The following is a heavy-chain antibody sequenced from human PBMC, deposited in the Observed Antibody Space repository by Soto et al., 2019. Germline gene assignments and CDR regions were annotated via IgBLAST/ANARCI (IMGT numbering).Heavy chain of an antibody. Sequence: SETLSLTCTVSGGSISSGGYYWSWIRQHPGKGLEWIGYIYYSGSTYYNPSLKSRVTISVDTSKNQFSLKLSSVTAADTAVYYCARLLLSSLDPWGQGTLVTVSS. D-gene: IGHD2-21*01. CDR3: ARLLLSSLDP. V-gene: IGHV4-31*03. CDR2: IYYSGST. J-gene: IGHJ5*02. CDR1: GGSISSGGYY.